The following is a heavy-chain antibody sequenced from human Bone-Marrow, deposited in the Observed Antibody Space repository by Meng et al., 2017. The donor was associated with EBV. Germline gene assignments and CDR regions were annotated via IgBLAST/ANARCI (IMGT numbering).Heavy chain of an antibody. V-gene: IGHV4-34*01. J-gene: IGHJ4*02. CDR3: ARVRSVATITLFDY. CDR1: GGSFSGYY. Sequence: LQKGGAGLWKPSETLSLTCAVYGGSFSGYYWSWIRQPPGKGLEWIGEINHSGSTNYNPSLKSRVTISVDTSKNQFSLKLSSVTAADTAVYYCARVRSVATITLFDYWGQGTLVTVSS. D-gene: IGHD5-24*01. CDR2: INHSGST.